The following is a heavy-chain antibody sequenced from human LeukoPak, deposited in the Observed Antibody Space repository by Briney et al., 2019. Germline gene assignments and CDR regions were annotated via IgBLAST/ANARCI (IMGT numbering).Heavy chain of an antibody. J-gene: IGHJ4*02. V-gene: IGHV4-34*01. D-gene: IGHD1-1*01. CDR1: GGSFSGYY. CDR2: INHSGST. Sequence: SETLSLTCAVYGGSFSGYYWSWIRQPPGKGLEWIGEINHSGSTNYNPSLKSRVTISVDTSKNQFPLKLSSVTAADTAVYYCARFSSVPGTTAFDYWGQGTLVTVSS. CDR3: ARFSSVPGTTAFDY.